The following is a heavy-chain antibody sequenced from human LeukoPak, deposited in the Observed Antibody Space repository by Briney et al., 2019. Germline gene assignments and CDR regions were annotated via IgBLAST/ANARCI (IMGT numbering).Heavy chain of an antibody. Sequence: GGSLRLSCAASGFSVNNKYMTWVRQTPAKGLEWVSVIYSGGGTYYADFVKGRFTISRDDSKNTLFLQMNSLRAEDSAVYYCASAMNFGHFDFWGRGTLVTVSS. D-gene: IGHD2-2*01. J-gene: IGHJ2*01. CDR3: ASAMNFGHFDF. CDR2: IYSGGGT. V-gene: IGHV3-53*01. CDR1: GFSVNNKY.